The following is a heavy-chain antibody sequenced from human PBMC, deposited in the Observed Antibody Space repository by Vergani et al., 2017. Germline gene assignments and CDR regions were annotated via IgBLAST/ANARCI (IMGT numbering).Heavy chain of an antibody. J-gene: IGHJ6*02. D-gene: IGHD2-2*02. CDR1: GGSISSYY. CDR2: IYYSGST. Sequence: QVQLQESGPGLVKPSETLSLTCTVSGGSISSYYWSWIRQPPGKGLEWIGYIYYSGSTNYNPSLKSRVTISVDTSKNQFSLKLSSVTAADTAVYYCAREGYQLLYRVYYYGMDVWGQGTTVTVSS. V-gene: IGHV4-59*01. CDR3: AREGYQLLYRVYYYGMDV.